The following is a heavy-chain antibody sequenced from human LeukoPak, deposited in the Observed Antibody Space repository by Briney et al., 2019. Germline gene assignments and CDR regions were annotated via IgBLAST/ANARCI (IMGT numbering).Heavy chain of an antibody. CDR2: IYYGGST. CDR1: GGSISSSSYY. D-gene: IGHD3-22*01. J-gene: IGHJ4*02. V-gene: IGHV4-39*01. Sequence: SETLSLTCTVSGGSISSSSYYWGWIRQPPGKGLEWIGSIYYGGSTYYNPSLKSRVTISVDTSKNQFSLKLSSVTAADTAVYYCARHRRGRGITMIVADWGQGTLVTVSS. CDR3: ARHRRGRGITMIVAD.